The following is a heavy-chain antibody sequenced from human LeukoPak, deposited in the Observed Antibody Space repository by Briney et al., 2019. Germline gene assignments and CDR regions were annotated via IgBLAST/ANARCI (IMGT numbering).Heavy chain of an antibody. V-gene: IGHV1-24*01. CDR3: ARVGYCGGDCSIYDY. J-gene: IGHJ4*02. CDR1: GYTLTELS. Sequence: GASVKVSCKVSGYTLTELSMHWVRQAPGKGLEWMGGFDPEDGETIYAQKFQGRVTMTEDTSTDTAYMELSSLRSEDTAVYYCARVGYCGGDCSIYDYWGQGTLVTVSS. CDR2: FDPEDGET. D-gene: IGHD2-21*02.